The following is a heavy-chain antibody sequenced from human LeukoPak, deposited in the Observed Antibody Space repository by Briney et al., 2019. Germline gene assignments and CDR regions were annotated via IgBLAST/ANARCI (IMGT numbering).Heavy chain of an antibody. CDR1: GFTFSSHS. J-gene: IGHJ4*02. CDR3: ASRIVAAATYRGPSHFDY. Sequence: PGGSLRLSCAASGFTFSSHSMNWVRQAPGKGLEWVSYISSGSSTIYYAGSVKGRFTISRDNAQNSLYLQMNSLRAEDTALYYCASRIVAAATYRGPSHFDYWGQGTLVTVSS. D-gene: IGHD6-13*01. CDR2: ISSGSSTI. V-gene: IGHV3-48*01.